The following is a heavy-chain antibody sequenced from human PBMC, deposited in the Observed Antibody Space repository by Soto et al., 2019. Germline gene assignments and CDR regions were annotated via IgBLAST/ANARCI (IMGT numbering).Heavy chain of an antibody. J-gene: IGHJ4*02. CDR1: GFTFSGSA. V-gene: IGHV3-73*01. D-gene: IGHD6-13*01. CDR2: IRSKANSYAT. CDR3: TRLCIAAAGKGLYYCGH. Sequence: EVQLVESGGGLVQPGGSLKLSCAASGFTFSGSAMHWVRQASGKGLEWVGRIRSKANSYATADAASVKGRFTISRDDLKHTENLTMTGLKTADTAVYYCTRLCIAAAGKGLYYCGHWGQGNPVAVSS.